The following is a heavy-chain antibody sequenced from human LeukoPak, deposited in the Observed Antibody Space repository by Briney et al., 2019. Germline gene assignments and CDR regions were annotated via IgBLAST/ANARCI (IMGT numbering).Heavy chain of an antibody. D-gene: IGHD2-2*02. V-gene: IGHV3-48*04. CDR2: ISRTSDTI. J-gene: IGHJ5*02. CDR1: GFTFSRHS. Sequence: GGSLRLSCAASGFTFSRHSLTWVRQAPGKGLEWISYISRTSDTIYYADSVKGRFTISRDNAKGSLYLQMNSLRAEDTAVYYCARDPLVPAAIRDNWFDPWGQGTLVTVSS. CDR3: ARDPLVPAAIRDNWFDP.